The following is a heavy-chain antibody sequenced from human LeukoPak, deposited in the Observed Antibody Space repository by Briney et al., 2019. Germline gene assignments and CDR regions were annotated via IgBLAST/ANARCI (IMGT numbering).Heavy chain of an antibody. J-gene: IGHJ4*02. Sequence: RSLRLSCTTSGFTSSNYPMWMAVQAPGKRIEWLALLGSTAYGGTTKYAASVKGRFTISRDDSKSIAYLQMNSLKTEDTAVYYCTRPYYDYLTGYYSDYWGQGTLVTVSS. CDR2: LGSTAYGGTT. CDR3: TRPYYDYLTGYYSDY. CDR1: GFTSSNYP. D-gene: IGHD3-9*01. V-gene: IGHV3-49*04.